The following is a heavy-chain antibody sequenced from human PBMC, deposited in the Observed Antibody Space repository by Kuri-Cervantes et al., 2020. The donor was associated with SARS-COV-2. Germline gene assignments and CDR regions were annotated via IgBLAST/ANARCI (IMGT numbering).Heavy chain of an antibody. J-gene: IGHJ3*02. CDR2: IIPIFGTA. Sequence: SVKVSCKASGGTFSSYAISWVRQAPGQGLEWMGGIIPIFGTANYAQKFQGRVTITTDKSTSTAYMELSSLRSEDTAVYYCATSPNWRQGGGRDAFDIWGLGTMVTVSS. D-gene: IGHD1-20*01. CDR1: GGTFSSYA. V-gene: IGHV1-69*05. CDR3: ATSPNWRQGGGRDAFDI.